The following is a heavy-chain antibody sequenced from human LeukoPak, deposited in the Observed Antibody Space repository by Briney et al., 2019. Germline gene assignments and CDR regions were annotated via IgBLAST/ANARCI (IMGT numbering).Heavy chain of an antibody. CDR3: AKERGYSSRFAFDI. CDR2: ISYDGSNK. D-gene: IGHD6-13*01. V-gene: IGHV3-30*18. CDR1: GFTFRSYG. Sequence: GGSLRLSCAASGFTFRSYGMHWVRQAPGKWLEWVAVISYDGSNKYYADSVKGRFTISRDNSKNTLYLQMNSLRAEDTAVYYCAKERGYSSRFAFDIWAKGQWSPSLQ. J-gene: IGHJ3*02.